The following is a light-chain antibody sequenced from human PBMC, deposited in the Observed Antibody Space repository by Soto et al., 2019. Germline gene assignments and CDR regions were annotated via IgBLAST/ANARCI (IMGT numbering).Light chain of an antibody. Sequence: EVVLTQSPATLSLSLGERATLSCRASQSVRNLLAWYQQKPGQAPRLLIYDVFNRATGIPARFSGSGSGTDFTLAISSLEPEDFAIYYCQQRSDWRLSFGGGTKVEIK. CDR1: QSVRNL. CDR3: QQRSDWRLS. CDR2: DVF. V-gene: IGKV3-11*01. J-gene: IGKJ4*01.